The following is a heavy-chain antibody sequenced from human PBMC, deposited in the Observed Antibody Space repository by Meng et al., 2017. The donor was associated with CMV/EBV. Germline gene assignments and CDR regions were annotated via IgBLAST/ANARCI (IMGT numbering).Heavy chain of an antibody. CDR3: ARARYSSSSFDY. J-gene: IGHJ4*02. V-gene: IGHV3-66*02. Sequence: GGSLRLSCAASGFTVSSNYMSWVRQAPGKGLEWVSVIYSGGSTYYADSVKGRFTISRDNSKNTLYLQMNSLRAEDTAVYYCARARYSSSSFDYWGQGTLVTVSS. CDR2: IYSGGST. CDR1: GFTVSSNY. D-gene: IGHD6-6*01.